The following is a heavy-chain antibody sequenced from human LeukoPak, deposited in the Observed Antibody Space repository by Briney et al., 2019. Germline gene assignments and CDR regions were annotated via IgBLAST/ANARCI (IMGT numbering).Heavy chain of an antibody. Sequence: SETLSLTCTVSGGSINNYYWSWIRQPPGKGLEWIGNIHYSGRTNYYPSLKSRVDMLVDTSKNQFSLKLSSVTAADTAVYYCARGMDDSSGYDAFDIWGQGTMVTVSS. V-gene: IGHV4-59*08. CDR2: IHYSGRT. D-gene: IGHD3-22*01. J-gene: IGHJ3*02. CDR1: GGSINNYY. CDR3: ARGMDDSSGYDAFDI.